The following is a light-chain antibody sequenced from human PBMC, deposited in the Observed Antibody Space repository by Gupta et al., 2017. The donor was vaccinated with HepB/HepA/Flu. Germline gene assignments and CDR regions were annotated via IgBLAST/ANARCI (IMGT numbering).Light chain of an antibody. Sequence: DIVMTQTPLFLPVTPGEPASISCRSSQSLLESDDGNTYLDWYLQKPGQSPQLLISTGSSRASGVPDRFSGSGSGTDFTLKITRVEAEDVGVYYCRQRREFPTTFGPGTKVDIK. CDR3: RQRREFPTT. V-gene: IGKV2-40*01. CDR2: TGS. CDR1: QSLLESDDGNTY. J-gene: IGKJ3*01.